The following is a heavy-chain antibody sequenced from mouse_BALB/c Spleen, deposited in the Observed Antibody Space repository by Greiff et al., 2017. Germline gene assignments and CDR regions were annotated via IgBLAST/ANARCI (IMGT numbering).Heavy chain of an antibody. J-gene: IGHJ3*01. CDR3: ARFRATARATPFAY. D-gene: IGHD3-2*01. Sequence: EVQLVESGPGLVKPSQSLSLTCTVTGYSITSDYAWNWIRQFPGNKLEWMGYISYSGSTSYNPSLKSRISITRDTSKNQFFLQLNSVTTEDTATYYCARFRATARATPFAYWGQGTLVTVSA. CDR1: GYSITSDYA. V-gene: IGHV3-2*02. CDR2: ISYSGST.